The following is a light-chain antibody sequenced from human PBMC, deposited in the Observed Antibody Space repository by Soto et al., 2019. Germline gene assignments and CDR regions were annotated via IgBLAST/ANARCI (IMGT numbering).Light chain of an antibody. CDR1: SSDVGNYNL. Sequence: QSALTQPASVSGSPGQSITISCTGTSSDVGNYNLVSWYKQHPGEAPKLLIYEGSKRPSGVSNLFSGSKFGNTASLTISGLQAEDEVDYYCCSYAGDSTWVFGGGTKLTVL. V-gene: IGLV2-23*01. CDR2: EGS. CDR3: CSYAGDSTWV. J-gene: IGLJ3*02.